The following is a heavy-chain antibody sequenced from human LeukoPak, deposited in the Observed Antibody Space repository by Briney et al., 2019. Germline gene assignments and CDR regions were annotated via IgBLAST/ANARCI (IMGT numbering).Heavy chain of an antibody. CDR3: ARETRSGGSLLRGNWFDP. V-gene: IGHV4-61*02. CDR2: MYTSGSA. CDR1: GGSISSGSYY. J-gene: IGHJ5*02. D-gene: IGHD2-15*01. Sequence: SETLSLTCTVSGGSISSGSYYWRWIRQPAWKGLEWIGRMYTSGSANYNPSLKSRVNISVDTSKNQYSLKLSSVTAADTAVYYCARETRSGGSLLRGNWFDPWGQGTLVTVSS.